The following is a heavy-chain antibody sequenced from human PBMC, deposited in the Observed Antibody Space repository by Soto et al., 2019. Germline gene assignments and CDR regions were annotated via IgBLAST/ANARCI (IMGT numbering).Heavy chain of an antibody. CDR2: MNPNTGNT. CDR1: GYTFSDYD. J-gene: IGHJ4*02. CDR3: ARGFSSYSDH. D-gene: IGHD6-13*01. V-gene: IGHV1-8*02. Sequence: ASVKVSCKASGYTFSDYDINWVRQAAGLGLEWMGWMNPNTGNTAYAQKFEGRLTLTRDTSTTTAYMDLRSLTSEDTAVYYCARGFSSYSDHWAQGTLVTVSS.